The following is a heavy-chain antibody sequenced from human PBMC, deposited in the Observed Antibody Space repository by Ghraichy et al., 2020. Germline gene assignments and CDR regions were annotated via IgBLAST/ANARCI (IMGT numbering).Heavy chain of an antibody. CDR1: GGSISSSIDY. Sequence: SETLSLTCTVSGGSISSSIDYWGWIRQPPGKGLEWIGSIFYSGTTHYNPSLKSRVTMSVDSSKNQFSLRLSSVTATDTAVYYCARRSLHRYSGSYYFDVWGQGTLVTVSS. CDR2: IFYSGTT. D-gene: IGHD1-26*01. CDR3: ARRSLHRYSGSYYFDV. J-gene: IGHJ4*02. V-gene: IGHV4-39*01.